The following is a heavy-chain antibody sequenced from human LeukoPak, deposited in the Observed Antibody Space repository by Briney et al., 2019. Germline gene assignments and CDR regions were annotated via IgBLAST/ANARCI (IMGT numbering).Heavy chain of an antibody. D-gene: IGHD3-10*01. J-gene: IGHJ5*02. V-gene: IGHV3-48*04. CDR2: IRSSSSTI. CDR3: AKDNNYGSGSYYNGGWFDP. Sequence: PGGSLRLSCEASGLTFSNYSMNWVRQAPGKGLEWVSYIRSSSSTIYYADSVKGRFTISRDNAKNSLYLQMNSLRAEDTALYYCAKDNNYGSGSYYNGGWFDPWGQGTLVTVSS. CDR1: GLTFSNYS.